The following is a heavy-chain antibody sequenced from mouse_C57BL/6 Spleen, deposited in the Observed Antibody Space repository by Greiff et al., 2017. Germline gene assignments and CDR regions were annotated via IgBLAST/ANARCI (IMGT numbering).Heavy chain of an antibody. Sequence: VQLQQPGTELVKPGASVKLSCKASGYTFTSYWMHWVKQRPGQGLEWIGNINPSNGGTNYNEQFKSKATLTVDKSSSTAYMQLSSLTSEDSAVDYCASYYGSSYPWFAYWGQGTLVTVSA. J-gene: IGHJ3*01. CDR2: INPSNGGT. CDR1: GYTFTSYW. V-gene: IGHV1-53*01. D-gene: IGHD1-1*01. CDR3: ASYYGSSYPWFAY.